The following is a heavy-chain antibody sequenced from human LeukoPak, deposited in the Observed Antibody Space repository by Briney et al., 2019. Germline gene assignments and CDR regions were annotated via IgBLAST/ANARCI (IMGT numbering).Heavy chain of an antibody. V-gene: IGHV4-59*01. CDR2: IHYSGST. Sequence: SETLSLTCTVSGGSMSGFYWTWIRQPPGKGLEWIGYIHYSGSTNYNSSLKSRVTISVDTSKNQFSLNLSSVTAADTAVYYCARSNWNDAYYWGQGTLVTVSS. D-gene: IGHD1-1*01. CDR1: GGSMSGFY. CDR3: ARSNWNDAYY. J-gene: IGHJ4*02.